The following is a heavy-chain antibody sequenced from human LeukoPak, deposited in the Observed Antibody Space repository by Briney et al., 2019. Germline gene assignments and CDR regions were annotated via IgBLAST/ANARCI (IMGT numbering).Heavy chain of an antibody. Sequence: GGSLRLSCAASGFTFSSYAMSWVRQAPGKGLEWVSAISGSGGSTYYADSVKGRFTISRDNSKNTLYLQMNSLRAEDTAVYYCAKSTAEYQLLYEAYWGQGTLVTVSS. V-gene: IGHV3-23*01. CDR2: ISGSGGST. CDR1: GFTFSSYA. D-gene: IGHD2-2*02. J-gene: IGHJ4*02. CDR3: AKSTAEYQLLYEAY.